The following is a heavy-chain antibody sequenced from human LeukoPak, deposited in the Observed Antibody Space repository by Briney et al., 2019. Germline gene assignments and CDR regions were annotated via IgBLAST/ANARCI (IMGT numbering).Heavy chain of an antibody. D-gene: IGHD5-12*01. CDR3: ARGARGYPDDNFDY. CDR2: INHSGST. V-gene: IGHV4-34*01. CDR1: GGSFSGYY. Sequence: SETLSLTCAVYGGSFSGYYWSWIRQPLGKGLEWIGEINHSGSTNYNPSLKSRVTISVDTSKKQFSLNLNSVTAADTAIYYCARGARGYPDDNFDYWGQGTLVTISS. J-gene: IGHJ4*02.